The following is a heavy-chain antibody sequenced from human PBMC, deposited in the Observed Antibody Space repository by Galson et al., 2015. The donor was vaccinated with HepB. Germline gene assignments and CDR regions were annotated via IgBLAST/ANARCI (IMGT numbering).Heavy chain of an antibody. V-gene: IGHV3-7*03. CDR2: IKEDGSIK. CDR1: GFMFSGHW. D-gene: IGHD5-12*01. CDR3: ARNRGYETFDY. Sequence: SLRLSCAASGFMFSGHWMNWVRQAPGKGLEWVANIKEDGSIKYYVDSVTGRFTISRDNARNLLYLQMNGRRAEDTAVYFCARNRGYETFDYWGQGALVTVSS. J-gene: IGHJ4*02.